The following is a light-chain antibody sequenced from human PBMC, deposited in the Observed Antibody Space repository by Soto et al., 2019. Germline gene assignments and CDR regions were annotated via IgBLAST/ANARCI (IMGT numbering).Light chain of an antibody. CDR2: DAT. V-gene: IGKV1-33*01. CDR3: QQYDTIPLT. Sequence: DFQMTQSPASLSASVGDRVTITCQASQDISDYLNWYQQKPGAAPKLLIHDATNLQAGVPSRFSGSGSGTEFTFTISSLEPEDVATYYCQQYDTIPLTFGGGTKVEIK. CDR1: QDISDY. J-gene: IGKJ4*01.